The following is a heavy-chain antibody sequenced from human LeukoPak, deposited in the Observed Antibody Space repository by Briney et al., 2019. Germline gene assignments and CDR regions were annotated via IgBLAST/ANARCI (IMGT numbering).Heavy chain of an antibody. CDR1: GFTFSTYS. Sequence: PGGSLRLSCAASGFTFSTYSMNWVRQAPGKGLEWVSYISSSGSTIYYADPVKGRFTISRDNAKNSLYLQMNSLRAEDTAVYYCARAGLELEAFDYWGQGTLVTVSS. CDR3: ARAGLELEAFDY. J-gene: IGHJ4*02. CDR2: ISSSGSTI. V-gene: IGHV3-48*04. D-gene: IGHD1-7*01.